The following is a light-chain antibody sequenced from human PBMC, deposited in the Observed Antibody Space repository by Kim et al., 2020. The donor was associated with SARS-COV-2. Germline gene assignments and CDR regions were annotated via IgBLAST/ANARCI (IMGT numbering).Light chain of an antibody. Sequence: WVTLSCTGSSSNIGAGYDVHWYQQLPGTAPKLLIYGNSNRPSGVPDRFSGSKSGTSASLAITGLQAEDEADYYCQSYDSSLSGWVFGGGTQLTVL. V-gene: IGLV1-40*01. CDR2: GNS. CDR3: QSYDSSLSGWV. J-gene: IGLJ3*02. CDR1: SSNIGAGYD.